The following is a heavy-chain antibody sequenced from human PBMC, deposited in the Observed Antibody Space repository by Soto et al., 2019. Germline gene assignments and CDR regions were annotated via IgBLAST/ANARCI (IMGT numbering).Heavy chain of an antibody. J-gene: IGHJ6*02. CDR3: AREARYDFWSGLPMDV. V-gene: IGHV3-53*02. CDR2: IYSGGST. D-gene: IGHD3-3*01. CDR1: GFTVSSNY. Sequence: EVQLVETGGGLFQPGGSLRLSGAASGFTVSSNYMSWVRKAPGKGLEWVSVIYSGGSTYYADSVKGRFTISRDNSKNTLYLQMNSLRAEDTAVYYCAREARYDFWSGLPMDVWGQGTTVTVSS.